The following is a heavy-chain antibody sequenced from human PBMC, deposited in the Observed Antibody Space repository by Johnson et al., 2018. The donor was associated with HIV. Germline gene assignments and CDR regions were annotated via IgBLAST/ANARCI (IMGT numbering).Heavy chain of an antibody. D-gene: IGHD6-19*01. J-gene: IGHJ3*02. V-gene: IGHV3-30-3*01. CDR1: GFTFSSFA. CDR3: ARDRPSGWPDAFDI. CDR2: ISYDGTNK. Sequence: QMLLVESVGGVVQPGTSLRLACAASGFTFSSFAMHWVRQAPGKGLEWVAFISYDGTNKYFTDSVRGRFTISRDNSRNTLFLQMNSLRPEDTAVYYCARDRPSGWPDAFDIWGQGTMVTVSS.